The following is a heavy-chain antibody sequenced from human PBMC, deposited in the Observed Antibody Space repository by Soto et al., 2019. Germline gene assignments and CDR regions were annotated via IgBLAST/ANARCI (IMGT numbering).Heavy chain of an antibody. Sequence: SETLSLTCTVSGGSISSGGYYWSWIRQHPGKGLEWIGYIYYSGSTYYNPSLKSRVTISVDTSKNQFSLKLSSVTAADTAVYYCARDPGTAGPFGFDYWGQGTLVTVSS. CDR2: IYYSGST. J-gene: IGHJ4*02. V-gene: IGHV4-31*03. CDR1: GGSISSGGYY. D-gene: IGHD1-1*01. CDR3: ARDPGTAGPFGFDY.